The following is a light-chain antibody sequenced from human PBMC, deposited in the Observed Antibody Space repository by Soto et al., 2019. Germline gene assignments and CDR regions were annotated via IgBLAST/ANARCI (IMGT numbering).Light chain of an antibody. J-gene: IGLJ1*01. CDR1: SSDIGGYNY. CDR3: SSYRASGTTHDV. V-gene: IGLV2-14*03. Sequence: QSALTQPASLSGSPGQSITISCTGTSSDIGGYNYVSWYQQHPGKAPKLMISDVSNRPSGVSNRFSGSKSGNTASLTISGLQAEDEADYYCSSYRASGTTHDVCGTGTKLTVL. CDR2: DVS.